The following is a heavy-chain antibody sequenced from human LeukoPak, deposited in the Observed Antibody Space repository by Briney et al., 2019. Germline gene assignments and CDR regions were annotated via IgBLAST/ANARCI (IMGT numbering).Heavy chain of an antibody. CDR1: GGSISSYY. V-gene: IGHV4-59*08. D-gene: IGHD1-20*01. CDR3: ARHSNWNGGVVWFDP. Sequence: SETLSLTCTVSGGSISSYYWSWIRQPPGKGLEWIGYIYYSGSTNYNPSLKSRVTISVDTSKNQFSLKLSSVTAADTAVYYCARHSNWNGGVVWFDPWGQGTQVTVSS. CDR2: IYYSGST. J-gene: IGHJ5*02.